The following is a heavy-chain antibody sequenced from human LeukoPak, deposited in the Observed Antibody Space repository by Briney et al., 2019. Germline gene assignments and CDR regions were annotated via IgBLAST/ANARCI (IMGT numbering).Heavy chain of an antibody. D-gene: IGHD3-10*01. CDR2: IYYSGST. V-gene: IGHV4-59*01. J-gene: IGHJ6*02. CDR3: ARDHLVRGVTHYYYGMDV. Sequence: SETLSLTCTVSGGSISSYYWSWIWHPPGKGLEGIGYIYYSGSTNYNPSLKSRVTISVDTSKNQFSLKLSSVTAADTAVYYCARDHLVRGVTHYYYGMDVWGQGTTVTVSS. CDR1: GGSISSYY.